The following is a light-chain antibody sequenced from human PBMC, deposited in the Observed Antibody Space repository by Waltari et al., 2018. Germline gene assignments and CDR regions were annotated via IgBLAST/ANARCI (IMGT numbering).Light chain of an antibody. Sequence: QVALTQSPSVSASLGASVRLTCTLSSGHTTFAVAWHQLRPGRGPLFLMKISSDGTHSRGDGVPERFSGSTAGAGRFLTISNVQSEDEAVYVCQTWGTGINWVFGGGTEVTV. CDR3: QTWGTGINWV. V-gene: IGLV4-69*01. CDR1: SGHTTFA. J-gene: IGLJ3*02. CDR2: ISSDGTH.